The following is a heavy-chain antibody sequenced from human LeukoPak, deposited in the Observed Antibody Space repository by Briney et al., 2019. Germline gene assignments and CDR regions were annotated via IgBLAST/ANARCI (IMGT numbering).Heavy chain of an antibody. J-gene: IGHJ6*03. CDR2: IYTSGST. CDR1: GGSISSGSYY. Sequence: SETLSLTCTVSGGSISSGSYYWSWIRQPAGKGLEWIGRIYTSGSTNYNPSLKSRVTISVDTSKNQFSLKLSPVTAADTAVYYCARAVIVGAPLGYYYMDVWGKGTTVTVSS. D-gene: IGHD1-26*01. CDR3: ARAVIVGAPLGYYYMDV. V-gene: IGHV4-61*02.